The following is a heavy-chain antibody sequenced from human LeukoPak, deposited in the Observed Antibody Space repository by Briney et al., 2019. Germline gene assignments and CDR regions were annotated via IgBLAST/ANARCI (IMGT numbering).Heavy chain of an antibody. Sequence: SETLSLTCTVSGGPISSNSYYWGWIRQPPGKGLGWIGSIYSSGSTYYNPSLKSRVTISVDTSKNQFSLKVSSVTAADTAVYYCARQSRNNWFDPWGQGTLVTVSS. V-gene: IGHV4-39*01. CDR3: ARQSRNNWFDP. J-gene: IGHJ5*02. CDR1: GGPISSNSYY. CDR2: IYSSGST.